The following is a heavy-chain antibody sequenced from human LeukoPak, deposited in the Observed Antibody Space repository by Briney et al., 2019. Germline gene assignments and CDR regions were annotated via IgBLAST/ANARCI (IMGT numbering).Heavy chain of an antibody. V-gene: IGHV1-2*02. CDR3: ATDRRTMAVAATLDH. Sequence: ASVKVSCKSSGYTFTGYYMHWVRQAPGQGLEWMGWINPNSGDTKYAQNFQGRVTMTRDTSISTAYMELSRLRSDDTAVYYCATDRRTMAVAATLDHWGQGTLVIASS. J-gene: IGHJ4*02. D-gene: IGHD6-19*01. CDR1: GYTFTGYY. CDR2: INPNSGDT.